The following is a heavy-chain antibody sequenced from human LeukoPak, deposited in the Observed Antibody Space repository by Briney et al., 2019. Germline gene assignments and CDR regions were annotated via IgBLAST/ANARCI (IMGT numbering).Heavy chain of an antibody. CDR2: IKQDGSEK. Sequence: GGSLRLSCAASGFTFSRYWMTWVRQAPGKGLEWVANIKQDGSEKYYVDSVKGRFTISRDNAKNSLYLHMNSLRAEDTAVYYCAREGSSSWRGWYMDVWGKGTTVTISS. V-gene: IGHV3-7*01. J-gene: IGHJ6*03. CDR1: GFTFSRYW. CDR3: AREGSSSWRGWYMDV. D-gene: IGHD6-13*01.